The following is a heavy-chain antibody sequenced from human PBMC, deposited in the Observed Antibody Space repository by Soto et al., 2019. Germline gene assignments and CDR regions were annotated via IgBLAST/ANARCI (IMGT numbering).Heavy chain of an antibody. CDR2: IYYSGIT. J-gene: IGHJ5*02. CDR3: ARSNSGYYKWFDP. D-gene: IGHD3-22*01. V-gene: IGHV4-39*01. Sequence: SETLSLTCTVSGDSISNSNYYWGWIRQPPGKGLEWIANIYYSGITYCNPSLKSRVAISVDTSKNQFSLKLSSVTAADTAIYYCARSNSGYYKWFDPWGQGTLVPVSS. CDR1: GDSISNSNYY.